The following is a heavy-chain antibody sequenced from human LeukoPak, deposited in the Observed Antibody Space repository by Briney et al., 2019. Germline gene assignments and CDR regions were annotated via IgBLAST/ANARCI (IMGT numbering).Heavy chain of an antibody. Sequence: PGGSLRLSCAASGFTFSSYSMSWVRQAPGKGLEWVSTFSGTGEITYYADSVKGRFTISRDNSKNTLYLQMNSLRAEDTAVYYCAKGITGTTSDAFDIWGQGTMVTVSS. CDR3: AKGITGTTSDAFDI. D-gene: IGHD1-7*01. CDR2: FSGTGEIT. CDR1: GFTFSSYS. V-gene: IGHV3-23*01. J-gene: IGHJ3*02.